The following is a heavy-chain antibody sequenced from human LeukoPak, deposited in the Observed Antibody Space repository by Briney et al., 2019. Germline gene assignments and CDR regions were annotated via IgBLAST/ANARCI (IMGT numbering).Heavy chain of an antibody. D-gene: IGHD1-26*01. CDR3: ARGQGATVPQVGKNWFDP. V-gene: IGHV4-34*01. CDR2: VNESGGT. Sequence: PSETLSLTCAVYVDSFSNYYWNWIRQTPGKGLEWIGEVNESGGTNINPSLRSRVILSVDTSKNQFSLKLSMTAADTAIYYCARGQGATVPQVGKNWFDPWGQGTWVIVSS. CDR1: VDSFSNYY. J-gene: IGHJ5*02.